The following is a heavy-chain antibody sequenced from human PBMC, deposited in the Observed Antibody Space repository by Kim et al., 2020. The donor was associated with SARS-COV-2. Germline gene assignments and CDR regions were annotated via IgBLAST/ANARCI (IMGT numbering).Heavy chain of an antibody. CDR2: STTSRTK. CDR3: ATRLDY. J-gene: IGHJ4*02. Sequence: STTSRTKYYADSVKGRFTISRDNARNSLYLQMNSLRAEDTAVYYCATRLDYWGQGTLVTVSS. V-gene: IGHV3-48*01.